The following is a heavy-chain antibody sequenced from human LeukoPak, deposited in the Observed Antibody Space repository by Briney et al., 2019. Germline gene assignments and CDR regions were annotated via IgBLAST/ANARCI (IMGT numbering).Heavy chain of an antibody. V-gene: IGHV1-18*01. CDR1: GYTFTSYG. CDR2: ISAYNGNT. J-gene: IGHJ4*02. D-gene: IGHD6-13*01. CDR3: ARDQRVVAAAGTNSLY. Sequence: GASVKVSCKASGYTFTSYGISWVRQAPGQGLEWMGWISAYNGNTDYAQKLQGRVTMTTDTSTSTAYMELRSLRSDDTAVYYCARDQRVVAAAGTNSLYWGQGTLVTVSS.